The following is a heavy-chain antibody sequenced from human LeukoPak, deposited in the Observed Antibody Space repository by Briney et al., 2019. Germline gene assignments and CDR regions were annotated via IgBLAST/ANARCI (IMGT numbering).Heavy chain of an antibody. CDR3: ARAGAVPAANFDY. J-gene: IGHJ4*02. CDR1: GGSISSVGYY. CDR2: IYHTGST. V-gene: IGHV4-30-2*01. Sequence: SQTLSLTCTVSGGSISSVGYYWSWIRQPPGKGLEWIGYIYHTGSTYYNPSLESRVTISVDRSKKQFSLNLSSVTAADTAVYYCARAGAVPAANFDYWGQGTLVTVSS. D-gene: IGHD2-2*01.